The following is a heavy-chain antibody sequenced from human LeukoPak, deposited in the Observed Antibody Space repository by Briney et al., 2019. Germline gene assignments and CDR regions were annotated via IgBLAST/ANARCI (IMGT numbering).Heavy chain of an antibody. D-gene: IGHD4-23*01. CDR2: MNPNSGNT. CDR1: GYTFTSYD. V-gene: IGHV1-8*01. CDR3: ARESPPTTVVTPMLGTWPPDY. Sequence: ASVKVSCKASGYTFTSYDINWVRQATGQGLEWMGWMNPNSGNTGYAQKFQGRVTMTRNTSISTAYMELSSLRSEDTAVYYCARESPPTTVVTPMLGTWPPDYWGQGTLVTVSS. J-gene: IGHJ4*02.